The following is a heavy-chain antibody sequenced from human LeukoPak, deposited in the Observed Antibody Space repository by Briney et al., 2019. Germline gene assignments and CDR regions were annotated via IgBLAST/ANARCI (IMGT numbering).Heavy chain of an antibody. J-gene: IGHJ6*03. CDR2: IRFDGSYK. CDR3: ARGLNYDFWSGPPGDYYYMDV. D-gene: IGHD3-3*01. CDR1: GFTFSSYG. Sequence: PGGSLRLSCAASGFTFSSYGMHWVRQAPGKGLEWVAFIRFDGSYKSYADSVKGRFTISRDNSKNTLYLQMNSLRAEDTAVYYCARGLNYDFWSGPPGDYYYMDVWGKGTTVTVSS. V-gene: IGHV3-30*02.